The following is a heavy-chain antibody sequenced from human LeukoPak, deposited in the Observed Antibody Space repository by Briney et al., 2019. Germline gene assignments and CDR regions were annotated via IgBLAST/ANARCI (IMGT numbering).Heavy chain of an antibody. V-gene: IGHV3-53*01. J-gene: IGHJ4*02. Sequence: GGSLRHSCAASGFTVITNDMTWVRQAPGKGREWVSVLYSDCNTKYADSVQGRFTISRDNSKNTLYLEMNSLSPDDTAVYYCARGVEPLAANTLAYWGQGTLVTVSS. CDR1: GFTVITND. CDR2: LYSDCNT. D-gene: IGHD1-14*01. CDR3: ARGVEPLAANTLAY.